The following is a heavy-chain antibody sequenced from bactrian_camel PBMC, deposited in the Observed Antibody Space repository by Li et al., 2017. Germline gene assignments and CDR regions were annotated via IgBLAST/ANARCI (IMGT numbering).Heavy chain of an antibody. V-gene: IGHV3S54*01. Sequence: VQLVESGGGSVQAGGSLRLSCEASADIYSSNYMGWFRQAPGKEREGVATIWSGRSSTYYAESVKGRFTISKANSNNTLYLQMDSLKPEDTAMYYCAADPYTVVTSRLSPPSKGEYNYWGQGTQVTVS. J-gene: IGHJ4*01. CDR3: AADPYTVVTSRLSPPSKGEYNY. CDR1: ADIYSSNY. CDR2: IWSGRSST. D-gene: IGHD6*01.